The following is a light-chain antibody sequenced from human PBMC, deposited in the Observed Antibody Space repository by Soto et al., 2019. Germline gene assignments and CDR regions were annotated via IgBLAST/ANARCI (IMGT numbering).Light chain of an antibody. CDR1: QSVSSSY. CDR2: GAS. Sequence: EIVLTQSPDTLSLSPGERATISCRASQSVSSSYLAWYQQKPGQAPRLLIYGASSRATGIPDRFSGSGSGTDFTLPISRLEPEDFAVYYCQQYGSSPGTFGQGTKVEIK. V-gene: IGKV3-20*01. J-gene: IGKJ1*01. CDR3: QQYGSSPGT.